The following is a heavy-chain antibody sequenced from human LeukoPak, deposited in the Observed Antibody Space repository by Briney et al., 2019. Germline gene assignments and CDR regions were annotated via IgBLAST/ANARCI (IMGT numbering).Heavy chain of an antibody. CDR1: GGSFSGYY. Sequence: SETLSRTCAVYGGSFSGYYWSWIRQPPGKGLEWIGEINHSGSTNYNPSLKSRVTISVDTSKNQFSLKLSSVTAADTAVYYCARGRTGYHLLPTKKDYSYYYMDVWDKGTTVTVSS. CDR3: ARGRTGYHLLPTKKDYSYYYMDV. CDR2: INHSGST. J-gene: IGHJ6*03. V-gene: IGHV4-34*01. D-gene: IGHD2-2*01.